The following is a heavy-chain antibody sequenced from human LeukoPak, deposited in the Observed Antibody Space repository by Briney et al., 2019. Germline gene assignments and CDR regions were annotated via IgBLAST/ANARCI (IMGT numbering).Heavy chain of an antibody. V-gene: IGHV1-8*03. CDR3: AGFYYTDAFDI. CDR1: GYTFTSYD. J-gene: IGHJ3*02. CDR2: MNPNSGNT. D-gene: IGHD2/OR15-2a*01. Sequence: ASVKVSCKASGYTFTSYDINWVRQATGQGLEWMGWMNPNSGNTGYGQKFQGRVTITRNTSRSTAYMELSSLRSEDTAVYYCAGFYYTDAFDIWGQGTMVTVSS.